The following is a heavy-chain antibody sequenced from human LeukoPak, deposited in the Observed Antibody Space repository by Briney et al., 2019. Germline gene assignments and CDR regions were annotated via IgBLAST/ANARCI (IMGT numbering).Heavy chain of an antibody. J-gene: IGHJ6*04. Sequence: GGSLRLSCAASGFTFSSYAMHWVRQAPGKGLEWVAVISYDGSNKYYADSVKGRFTISRDNSKNTLYLQMNSLRAEDTAVYYCARAMGAVAGTGKDYYYGMDVRGKGTTVTVSS. V-gene: IGHV3-30*04. CDR1: GFTFSSYA. CDR2: ISYDGSNK. D-gene: IGHD6-19*01. CDR3: ARAMGAVAGTGKDYYYGMDV.